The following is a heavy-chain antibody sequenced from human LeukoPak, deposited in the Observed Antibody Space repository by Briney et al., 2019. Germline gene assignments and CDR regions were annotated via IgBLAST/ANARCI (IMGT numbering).Heavy chain of an antibody. J-gene: IGHJ3*02. CDR3: ARDVLSTSAFDI. D-gene: IGHD2-2*01. CDR1: GGSIRSYY. V-gene: IGHV4-4*07. Sequence: SETLSLTCTVSGGSIRSYYWSWIRQPAGNGLEWIGRIYTSGSTNFNPSFKSRVTMSVDTSKNQFSLKLSSVTAADTAVYYCARDVLSTSAFDIWGQGTMVTVSS. CDR2: IYTSGST.